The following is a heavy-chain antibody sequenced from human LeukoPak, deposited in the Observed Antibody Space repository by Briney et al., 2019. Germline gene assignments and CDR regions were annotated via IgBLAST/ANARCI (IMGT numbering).Heavy chain of an antibody. CDR1: GYSISSGYY. CDR2: IYHSGST. J-gene: IGHJ5*02. Sequence: SETLSLTCTVSGYSISSGYYWGWIRQPPGKGLEWIGSIYHSGSTYYNPSLKSRVTISVDTSKNQFSLKLSSVTAADTAVYYCAREGVTGTPNDNWFDPWGQGTLVTVSS. CDR3: AREGVTGTPNDNWFDP. V-gene: IGHV4-38-2*02. D-gene: IGHD1-20*01.